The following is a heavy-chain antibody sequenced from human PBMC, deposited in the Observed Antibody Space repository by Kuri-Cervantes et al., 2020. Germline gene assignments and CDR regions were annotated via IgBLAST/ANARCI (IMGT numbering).Heavy chain of an antibody. CDR1: GFTFSSYG. CDR3: AKDAARGYSYYYYYGMDV. D-gene: IGHD5-18*01. J-gene: IGHJ6*02. CDR2: ISYDGGNK. Sequence: GESLKISCAASGFTFSSYGMHWVRQAPGKGLEWVAVISYDGGNKYYADSVKGRFTISRDNSKNTLYLQMNSLRAEDTAVYYCAKDAARGYSYYYYYGMDVWGQGTTVTVSS. V-gene: IGHV3-30*18.